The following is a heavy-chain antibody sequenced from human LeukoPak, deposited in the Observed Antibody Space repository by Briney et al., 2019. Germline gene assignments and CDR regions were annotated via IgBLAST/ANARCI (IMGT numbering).Heavy chain of an antibody. CDR3: ATTVGIAAAGLDY. CDR1: GFTFNNYG. J-gene: IGHJ4*02. Sequence: GRSLRLSCAASGFTFNNYGMHWVRQAPGKGLEWVAFIRYDGSNKYYADSVKGRFTISRDNSKNTLYLQMNSLRAEDTAVYYCATTVGIAAAGLDYWGQGTLVTVSS. CDR2: IRYDGSNK. D-gene: IGHD6-13*01. V-gene: IGHV3-33*08.